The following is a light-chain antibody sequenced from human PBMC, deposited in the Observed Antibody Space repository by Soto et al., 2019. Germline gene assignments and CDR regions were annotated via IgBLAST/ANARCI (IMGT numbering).Light chain of an antibody. CDR3: QQRSDWPLT. CDR1: QSVSNY. Sequence: EIVLTQSPTTLSLSPGERATLSCRASQSVSNYFAWSQQKPGQAPRLLIYDASTSVADSPARFSGSGSGKGFTRTISSLEPEDFAVYYCQQRSDWPLTFGGGTKGEIK. J-gene: IGKJ4*01. CDR2: DAS. V-gene: IGKV3-11*01.